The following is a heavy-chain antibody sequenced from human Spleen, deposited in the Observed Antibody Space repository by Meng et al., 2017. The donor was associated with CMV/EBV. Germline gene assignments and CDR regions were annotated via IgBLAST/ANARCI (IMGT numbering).Heavy chain of an antibody. V-gene: IGHV7-4-1*02. CDR3: ARVHSSGYYGPNDY. CDR1: GYTFVRYA. Sequence: KASGYTFVRYALCWVRQAPGQGLEWIGWINTNNAIPTYAQGFTERFVFSLDTSVSTTYLQISSLKAEDTAVYYCARVHSSGYYGPNDYWGQGTLVTVSS. CDR2: INTNNAIP. D-gene: IGHD3-22*01. J-gene: IGHJ4*02.